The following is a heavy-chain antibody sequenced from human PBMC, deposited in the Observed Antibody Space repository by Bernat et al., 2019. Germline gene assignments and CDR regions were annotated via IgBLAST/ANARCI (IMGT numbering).Heavy chain of an antibody. CDR3: VRDVHYGFDI. D-gene: IGHD3-16*01. V-gene: IGHV3-48*04. CDR1: GFTFSSEP. Sequence: EVQVVESGGDLVQPGGSLRLSCAASGFTFSSEPMNWVRQAPGEGLEWVANIRSDSSTMSYADSVKGRFTISRDNAKNSLYLQMSSLRAEDTAVYCCVRDVHYGFDIWGQGTVVTVSS. CDR2: IRSDSSTM. J-gene: IGHJ3*02.